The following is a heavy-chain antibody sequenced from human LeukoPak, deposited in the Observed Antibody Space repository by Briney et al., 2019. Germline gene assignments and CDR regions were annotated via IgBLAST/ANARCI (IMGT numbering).Heavy chain of an antibody. CDR2: FYRDGDT. Sequence: GGSLRLSCAASGFTVSSNYMSWVRQAPGKGREGVSVFYRDGDTFYADSVKGRFTISRDNSKNTLHLQMDSLRAEDTAVYYCARGTQNYYYDGLDVWGQGPTVTVS. J-gene: IGHJ6*02. CDR1: GFTVSSNY. V-gene: IGHV3-66*01. CDR3: ARGTQNYYYDGLDV.